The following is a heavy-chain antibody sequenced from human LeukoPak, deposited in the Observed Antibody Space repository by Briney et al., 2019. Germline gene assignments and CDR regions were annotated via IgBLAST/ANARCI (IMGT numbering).Heavy chain of an antibody. Sequence: PGGSLRLSCAASGFTFFSYAMSWVRQAPGKGLEWVSGISGSSSSTSYADSVKGRFTISRDNSKNTLYLQMNSLRAEGTAVYYCAKEGPVGATVQAAFDIWGQGTMVTVSS. CDR1: GFTFFSYA. CDR3: AKEGPVGATVQAAFDI. J-gene: IGHJ3*02. D-gene: IGHD1-26*01. V-gene: IGHV3-23*01. CDR2: ISGSSSST.